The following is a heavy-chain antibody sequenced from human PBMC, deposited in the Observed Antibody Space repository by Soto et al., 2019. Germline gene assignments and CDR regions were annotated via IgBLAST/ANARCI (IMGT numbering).Heavy chain of an antibody. J-gene: IGHJ4*02. Sequence: QVQLVESGAGVVQPGRSLRLSCAASGLTFSSYAMHWVRQAPGKGLEWVAVISYDGSNKYYADSVKGRFTISRDNSKNTLYLQMNSLRAEDTAVYYCARVGGIVVVPAAIPGDYWGQGTLVTVSS. CDR1: GLTFSSYA. CDR2: ISYDGSNK. CDR3: ARVGGIVVVPAAIPGDY. D-gene: IGHD2-2*01. V-gene: IGHV3-30-3*01.